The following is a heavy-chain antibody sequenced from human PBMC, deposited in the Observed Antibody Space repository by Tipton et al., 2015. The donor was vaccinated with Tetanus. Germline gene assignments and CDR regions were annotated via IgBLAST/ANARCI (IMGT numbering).Heavy chain of an antibody. V-gene: IGHV3-7*03. CDR2: INRDGSEK. CDR1: GFTFSNYA. CDR3: ARYLFAYGMDV. Sequence: SLRLSCAASGFTFSNYAMSWVRQAVGKGLEWVAHINRDGSEKACADAVQGRFSISRDSAKNSLSLQMNSLRAEDTAVYYCARYLFAYGMDVWGQGTTVTVSS. J-gene: IGHJ6*02.